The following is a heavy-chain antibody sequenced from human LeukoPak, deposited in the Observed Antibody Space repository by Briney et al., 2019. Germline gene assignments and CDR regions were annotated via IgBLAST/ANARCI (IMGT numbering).Heavy chain of an antibody. CDR3: AKVIDYDSSGYYPLTY. D-gene: IGHD3-22*01. Sequence: PGGSLRLSCAASGFTFSSYAMSWVRQAPGKGLEWVSAISGSGGSTYYADSVKGRFTISRDNSKNTLYLQMNSLRAEDTAVYYCAKVIDYDSSGYYPLTYWGQGTLVTVSS. CDR1: GFTFSSYA. CDR2: ISGSGGST. J-gene: IGHJ4*02. V-gene: IGHV3-23*01.